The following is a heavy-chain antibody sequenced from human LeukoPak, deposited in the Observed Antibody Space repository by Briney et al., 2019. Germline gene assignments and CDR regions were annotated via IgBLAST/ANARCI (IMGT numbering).Heavy chain of an antibody. V-gene: IGHV3-7*01. CDR3: ARDMIAVAPNFDY. CDR1: GFTFSSYW. D-gene: IGHD6-19*01. Sequence: GALRLSCAASGFTFSSYWMSWVRQAPGKGLEWVANIKQDGSEKYYVDSVKGRFTISRDNAKNSLYLQMNSLRAEDTAVYYCARDMIAVAPNFDYWGQGKLVIVSS. CDR2: IKQDGSEK. J-gene: IGHJ4*02.